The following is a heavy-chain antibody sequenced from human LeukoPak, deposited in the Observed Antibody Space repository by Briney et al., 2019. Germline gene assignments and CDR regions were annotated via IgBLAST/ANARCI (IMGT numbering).Heavy chain of an antibody. CDR1: GYTFTGYY. V-gene: IGHV1-2*02. CDR2: INPNRGGT. CDR3: ARDLVANDAFDI. Sequence: ASVKVSCKASGYTFTGYYMHWVRQAPGQGLEWMGWINPNRGGTNYAQKFQGRVTMTRDTSISTAYMELSRLRSDDTAVYYCARDLVANDAFDIWGQGTMVTVSS. D-gene: IGHD2-15*01. J-gene: IGHJ3*02.